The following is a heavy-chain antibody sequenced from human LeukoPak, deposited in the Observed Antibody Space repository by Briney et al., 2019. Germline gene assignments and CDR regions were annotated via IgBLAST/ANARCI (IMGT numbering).Heavy chain of an antibody. V-gene: IGHV1-8*01. Sequence: GASVKVSCKASGYAFTSYDINWVRQATGQGLEWMGWMNPKSGNTGFAQKFQGRVTMTRDTSISTAYMELGSLRSEDTAVYYCARVTGSIDYWGQGTLVTVSS. D-gene: IGHD1-26*01. J-gene: IGHJ4*02. CDR2: MNPKSGNT. CDR1: GYAFTSYD. CDR3: ARVTGSIDY.